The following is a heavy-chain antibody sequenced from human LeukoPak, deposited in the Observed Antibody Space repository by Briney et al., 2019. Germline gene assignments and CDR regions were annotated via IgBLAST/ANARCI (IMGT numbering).Heavy chain of an antibody. D-gene: IGHD3-10*02. CDR2: ISPSGDIT. CDR1: GFIFSSHG. V-gene: IGHV3-23*01. J-gene: IGHJ6*04. Sequence: GGSLRLSCAASGFIFSSHGMNWVRQAPGKGLEWVSGISPSGDITYYADSVKGRFAISRDNSKNTVYLQMDSLRFEDAAVYYCAELGITMVGGVWGKGTTVTISS. CDR3: AELGITMVGGV.